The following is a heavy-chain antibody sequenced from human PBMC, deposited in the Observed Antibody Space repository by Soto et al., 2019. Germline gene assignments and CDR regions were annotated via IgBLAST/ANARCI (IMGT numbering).Heavy chain of an antibody. D-gene: IGHD7-27*01. CDR2: ISAYNGNT. J-gene: IGHJ3*02. CDR1: GYTFTSYG. V-gene: IGHV1-18*01. CDR3: AREGRANWGSAFDI. Sequence: ASVKVSCKASGYTFTSYGISWVRQAPGQGLEWMGWISAYNGNTNYAQKIQGRVTMTTDTSTSKAYMELRSLRSDDTAVYYCAREGRANWGSAFDIWGQGTMVTVSS.